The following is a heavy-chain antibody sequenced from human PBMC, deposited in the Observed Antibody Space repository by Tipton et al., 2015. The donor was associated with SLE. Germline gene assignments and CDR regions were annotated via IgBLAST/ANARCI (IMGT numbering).Heavy chain of an antibody. J-gene: IGHJ4*02. CDR1: GGSISSNY. CDR3: AGSISTKLFDPPVDY. V-gene: IGHV4-59*08. Sequence: TLSLTCSVSGGSISSNYWIWIRQPPGKGLEWIGYISYGGGTNYNPSLKSRVTMSVDTAKNQFSLKLTSVTAADTAVYYCAGSISTKLFDPPVDYWGQGTLVTASS. D-gene: IGHD3-9*01. CDR2: ISYGGGT.